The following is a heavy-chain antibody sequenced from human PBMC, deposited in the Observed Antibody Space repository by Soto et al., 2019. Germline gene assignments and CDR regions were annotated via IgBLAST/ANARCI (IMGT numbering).Heavy chain of an antibody. CDR1: GYTFTSYD. J-gene: IGHJ4*02. CDR2: MNPNSGNT. D-gene: IGHD6-19*01. CDR3: ARSVEWLASFDY. V-gene: IGHV1-8*01. Sequence: QVQLVQSGAEVKKPGASVKVSCKASGYTFTSYDINWVRQATGQGLEWMGWMNPNSGNTGCAHKFQGRVTMTRNTSISTAYMELSSLRSDDTAVYYCARSVEWLASFDYWGQGTLVTVSS.